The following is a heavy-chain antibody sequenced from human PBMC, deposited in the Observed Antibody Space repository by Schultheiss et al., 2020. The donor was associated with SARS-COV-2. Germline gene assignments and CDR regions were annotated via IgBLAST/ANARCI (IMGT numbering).Heavy chain of an antibody. J-gene: IGHJ5*02. D-gene: IGHD3-10*02. CDR3: ARASDQNYYVRWGWFDP. V-gene: IGHV4-59*01. Sequence: SETLSLTCTVSGGSISSYYWSWIRQPPGKGLEWIGYIYYSGSTNYNPSLKSRVTISVDTSKNQFSLKLGSVTAADTAVYYCARASDQNYYVRWGWFDPWGQGTLVTVSS. CDR2: IYYSGST. CDR1: GGSISSYY.